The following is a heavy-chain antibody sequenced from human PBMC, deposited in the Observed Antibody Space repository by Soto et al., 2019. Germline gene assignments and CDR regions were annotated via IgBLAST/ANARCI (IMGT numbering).Heavy chain of an antibody. CDR2: IIPMVGTP. V-gene: IGHV1-69*12. J-gene: IGHJ4*02. D-gene: IGHD6-19*01. CDR3: ARVIGGSGWYGSFGS. Sequence: QVQLMQSGAEVKKPGSSVKVYCKASGVSFSSYAINWVRQAPGKGLEWMGVIIPMVGTPNYAQKFQGRVTITADESTNTAYMELGSLRSEDTAVYYCARVIGGSGWYGSFGSWGQGTLVTVSS. CDR1: GVSFSSYA.